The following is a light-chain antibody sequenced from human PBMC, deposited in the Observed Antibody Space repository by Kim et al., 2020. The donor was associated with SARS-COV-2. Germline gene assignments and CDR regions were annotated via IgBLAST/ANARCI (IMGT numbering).Light chain of an antibody. CDR3: NSRNSSGNHVL. Sequence: LGQSVSTTSQGDRLSSYYASWYPQNPGQAPVLVIYGKNNRPSGIPDRFSGSSSGNTASLTITGAQAEDEADYYCNSRNSSGNHVLFGGGTQLTVL. CDR2: GKN. J-gene: IGLJ2*01. V-gene: IGLV3-19*01. CDR1: RLSSYY.